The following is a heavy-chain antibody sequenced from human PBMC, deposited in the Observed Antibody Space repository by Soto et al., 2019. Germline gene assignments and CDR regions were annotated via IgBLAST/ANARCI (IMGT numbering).Heavy chain of an antibody. D-gene: IGHD3-3*01. CDR1: GGSISSYY. CDR3: ARTRYDFWSGYGCYFDY. J-gene: IGHJ4*02. V-gene: IGHV4-59*01. CDR2: IYYSGST. Sequence: SETLSLTCTVSGGSISSYYWSWIRQPPGKGLEWIGYIYYSGSTNYNPSLKSRVTISVDTSKNQFSLKLSSVTAADTAVYYCARTRYDFWSGYGCYFDYWGQGTLVTVSS.